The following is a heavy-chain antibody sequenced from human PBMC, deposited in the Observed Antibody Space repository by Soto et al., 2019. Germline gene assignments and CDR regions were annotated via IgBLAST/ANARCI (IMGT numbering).Heavy chain of an antibody. D-gene: IGHD2-2*01. CDR1: GFTVSSKY. Sequence: EVQLVETGGGLIQPGGSLILSCAASGFTVSSKYMSWLRQAPGKGLEWVSIIYSDGNTYYADSVKGRFTISRDNSINTLNLQMNSLRAEDTAVYFCARGRGNCVVTTCYLPFDSWGQGTLVTVSS. J-gene: IGHJ4*02. CDR3: ARGRGNCVVTTCYLPFDS. CDR2: IYSDGNT. V-gene: IGHV3-53*02.